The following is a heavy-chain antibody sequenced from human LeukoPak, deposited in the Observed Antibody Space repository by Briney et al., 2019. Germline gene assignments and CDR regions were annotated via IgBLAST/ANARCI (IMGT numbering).Heavy chain of an antibody. CDR3: AKNRGAGSHFYYHMNV. CDR2: IYSGGSP. CDR1: GFSVSSND. V-gene: IGHV3-53*01. J-gene: IGHJ6*03. Sequence: GGSLRLSCAASGFSVSSNDMNWVRQAPGKGLEWVSFIYSGGSPKYADSVKGRFIISRDSSKNTVYLQMNSLRTEDTAVYYCAKNRGAGSHFYYHMNVWGKGTTVTVSS. D-gene: IGHD1-26*01.